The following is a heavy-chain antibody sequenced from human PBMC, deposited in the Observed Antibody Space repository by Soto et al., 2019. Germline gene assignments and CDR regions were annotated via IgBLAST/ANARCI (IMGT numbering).Heavy chain of an antibody. CDR3: ARARRDGYTGYALDV. D-gene: IGHD5-12*01. CDR1: GFTFSNYW. Sequence: VQLVESGGGLVQPGGSLRLSCAASGFTFSNYWMTWVRRAPGTGLGWVANIRQDGSESSYVESVKGRFTVSRDNANKSLYLQMTSLRTDDTAVYYCARARRDGYTGYALDVWGQGTTVTVSS. V-gene: IGHV3-7*05. CDR2: IRQDGSES. J-gene: IGHJ6*02.